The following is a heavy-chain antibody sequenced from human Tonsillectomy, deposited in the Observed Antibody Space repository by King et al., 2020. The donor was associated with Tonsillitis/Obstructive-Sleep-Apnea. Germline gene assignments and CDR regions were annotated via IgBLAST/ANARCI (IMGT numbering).Heavy chain of an antibody. D-gene: IGHD5-18*01. CDR1: GYTFTGYY. J-gene: IGHJ5*02. CDR2: INPNNGGT. CDR3: AIPPTDTTMIIDP. Sequence: QLVQSGAEVKKPGTSVKVSCKASGYTFTGYYMHWVRQAPGQGLEWMGWINPNNGGTNYAQKFQGRVTMTRDTSISTAYMELSRLRSDDTAVYYCAIPPTDTTMIIDPWGQGTLVTVSS. V-gene: IGHV1-2*02.